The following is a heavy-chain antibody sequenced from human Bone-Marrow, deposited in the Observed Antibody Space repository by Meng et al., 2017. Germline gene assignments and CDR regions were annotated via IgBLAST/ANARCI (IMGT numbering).Heavy chain of an antibody. D-gene: IGHD6-13*01. J-gene: IGHJ4*02. V-gene: IGHV3-30*01. CDR1: GFLFSSYA. CDR3: ARDRAAAGIYDY. CDR2: RSYDGSNK. Sequence: HGLLVESGGGVVQPGNSHGLSCAASGFLFSSYAMHWVRQAPGKGLEWVAVRSYDGSNKYYADSVKGRFTISRDNSKNTLYLQMNSLRAEDTAVYYCARDRAAAGIYDYWGQGTLVTVSS.